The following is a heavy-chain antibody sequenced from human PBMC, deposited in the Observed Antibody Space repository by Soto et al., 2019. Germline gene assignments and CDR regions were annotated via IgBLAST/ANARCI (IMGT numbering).Heavy chain of an antibody. CDR2: IFHTGTT. D-gene: IGHD4-17*01. Sequence: SETLSLTCAVSGYSVSSGHYWGWIRQPPGKGLEWIGSIFHTGTTYYNPSLKSRVTLSLDTANNQFSLKLTSVTATDTAVYYCARGGLTVTSYYYYGMGVWGQGTTVTV. CDR1: GYSVSSGHY. CDR3: ARGGLTVTSYYYYGMGV. J-gene: IGHJ6*02. V-gene: IGHV4-38-2*01.